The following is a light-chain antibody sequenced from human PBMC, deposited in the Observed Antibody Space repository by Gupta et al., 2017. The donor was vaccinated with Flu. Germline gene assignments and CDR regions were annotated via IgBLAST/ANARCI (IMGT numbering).Light chain of an antibody. Sequence: SYPLTQPPSVSVSPGQTASITCSGDKLADKYACWYQQKPAQSPMLVIYKDSKRPAGFTGRFSGSNSGTTATLTISGPQARDEDDYYCQSWDSSTEVFGGGTKLTVL. CDR1: KLADKY. J-gene: IGLJ2*01. CDR3: QSWDSSTEV. CDR2: KDS. V-gene: IGLV3-1*01.